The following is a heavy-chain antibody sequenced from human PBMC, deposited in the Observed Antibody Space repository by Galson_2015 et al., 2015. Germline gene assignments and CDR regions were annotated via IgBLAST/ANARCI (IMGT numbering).Heavy chain of an antibody. CDR3: AKIIQLWLSNFVY. CDR2: ISGSGGST. CDR1: GFTFSSYA. V-gene: IGHV3-23*01. Sequence: SLRLSCAASGFTFSSYAMSWVRQAPGKGLEWVSAISGSGGSTYYADSVKGRFTISRDNSKNTLYLQMNGLRAEDTAVYYCAKIIQLWLSNFVYWGQGTLVTVSS. D-gene: IGHD5-18*01. J-gene: IGHJ4*02.